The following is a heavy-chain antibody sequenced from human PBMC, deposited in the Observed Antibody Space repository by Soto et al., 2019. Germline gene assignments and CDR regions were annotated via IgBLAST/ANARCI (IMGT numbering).Heavy chain of an antibody. CDR2: IWYDGSNK. CDR3: ARALAAAGTTSSYYYYYYGMDV. D-gene: IGHD6-13*01. J-gene: IGHJ6*02. V-gene: IGHV3-33*01. Sequence: GGSLRLSCAASGFTFSSYGMHWVRQSPGKGLEWVAVIWYDGSNKYYADSVKGRFAISRDNSKNTLYLQMNSLRAEDTAVYYCARALAAAGTTSSYYYYYYGMDVWGQGTTVTVSS. CDR1: GFTFSSYG.